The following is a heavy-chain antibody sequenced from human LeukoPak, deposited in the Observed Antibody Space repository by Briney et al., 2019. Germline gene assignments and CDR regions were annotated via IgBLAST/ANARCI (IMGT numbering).Heavy chain of an antibody. CDR3: TRADWYGGISYN. V-gene: IGHV3-48*03. J-gene: IGHJ4*02. CDR2: ISGSGSTT. Sequence: GGSLRLSCVASGFIFNDYEMNWVRQAPGKGLEWVSYISGSGSTTYYADSVKGRFTISRDNVNHSLNLQMNSLRAEDTGVYYCTRADWYGGISYNWSQGTLVTVSS. D-gene: IGHD3-9*01. CDR1: GFIFNDYE.